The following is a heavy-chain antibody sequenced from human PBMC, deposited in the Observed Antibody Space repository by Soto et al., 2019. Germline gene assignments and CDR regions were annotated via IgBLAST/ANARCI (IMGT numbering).Heavy chain of an antibody. CDR3: AKDTGWPDY. D-gene: IGHD6-19*01. CDR1: GFTFSSYG. J-gene: IGHJ4*02. V-gene: IGHV3-30*18. CDR2: ISYDGSNK. Sequence: SLRLSCAASGFTFSSYGMHWVRQAPGKGLEWVAVISYDGSNKYYADSVKGRFTISRDNSKNTLYLQMNSLRAEDTAVYYCAKDTGWPDYWGQGTLVTVSS.